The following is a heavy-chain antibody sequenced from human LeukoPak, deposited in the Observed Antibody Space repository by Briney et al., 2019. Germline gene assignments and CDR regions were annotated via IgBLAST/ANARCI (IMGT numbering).Heavy chain of an antibody. V-gene: IGHV3-30*18. CDR2: ISYDGSNK. J-gene: IGHJ4*02. D-gene: IGHD6-6*01. CDR3: AKDSSPYSSSPDY. Sequence: AGRSLRLSCAASGFTFSSYGMHWVRQAPGKGLEWVAVISYDGSNKYYADSVKGRFTISRDNSKNTLYLQMNSLRAEDTAVYYCAKDSSPYSSSPDYWGQGTLVTVSS. CDR1: GFTFSSYG.